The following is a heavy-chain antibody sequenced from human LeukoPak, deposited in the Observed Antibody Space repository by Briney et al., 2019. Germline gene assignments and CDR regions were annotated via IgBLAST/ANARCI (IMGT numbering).Heavy chain of an antibody. J-gene: IGHJ4*02. D-gene: IGHD6-19*01. Sequence: GASVKVSCKASGGTFVTFPISWVRQAPGQGLDWMGGIVPILGKTNYAQKFQGRVTITADESTSTAYMELSSLRSEDTAVYYCATAHSSGWYRPYYFDYWGQGTLVTVSS. CDR1: GGTFVTFP. CDR2: IVPILGKT. CDR3: ATAHSSGWYRPYYFDY. V-gene: IGHV1-69*10.